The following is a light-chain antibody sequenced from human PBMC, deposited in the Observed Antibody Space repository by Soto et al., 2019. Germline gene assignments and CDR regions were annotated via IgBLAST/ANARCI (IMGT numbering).Light chain of an antibody. CDR2: SAS. J-gene: IGKJ4*01. CDR1: QGINRW. Sequence: DIQMTLSAFSVSASVGDSVTITCRASQGINRWLAWYQQKPGKAPKLLIYSASSLQSGVPSRFSGSGSGTDFTLTVSCLQPEDFATYYCQQANSFALTFGEGTKVDIK. V-gene: IGKV1-12*01. CDR3: QQANSFALT.